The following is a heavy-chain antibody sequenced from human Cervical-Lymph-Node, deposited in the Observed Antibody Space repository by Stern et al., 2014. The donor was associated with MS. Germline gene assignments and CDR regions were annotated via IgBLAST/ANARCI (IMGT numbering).Heavy chain of an antibody. CDR1: GYSFTANW. CDR3: ARDYGDYAFDY. Sequence: EVQLVESGAEVKKPGESLKISCKGSGYSFTANWIAWVRQMPGKGLEWLGLIYPGDSDTRYSPSFQGQVTISADKSISTAYLQWSSLKASDTAMYYCARDYGDYAFDYWGQGTLVTVSS. V-gene: IGHV5-51*01. CDR2: IYPGDSDT. J-gene: IGHJ4*02. D-gene: IGHD4-17*01.